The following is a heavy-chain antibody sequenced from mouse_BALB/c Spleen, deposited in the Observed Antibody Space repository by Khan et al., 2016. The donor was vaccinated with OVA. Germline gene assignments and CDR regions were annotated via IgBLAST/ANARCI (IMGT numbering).Heavy chain of an antibody. CDR3: AHASYDPRNFDV. V-gene: IGHV14-3*02. CDR2: IAPVNGNT. J-gene: IGHJ1*01. D-gene: IGHD6-1*01. CDR1: GFNIKDTY. Sequence: VQLKQSGAELVKPGASVKLSCTASGFNIKDTYMHWVKERPEQGLEWIGRIAPVNGNTKYDPKFQGKATITADTSSNTSYLQLSSLTSEDTAVDYYAHASYDPRNFDVWGAGTTVTVSS.